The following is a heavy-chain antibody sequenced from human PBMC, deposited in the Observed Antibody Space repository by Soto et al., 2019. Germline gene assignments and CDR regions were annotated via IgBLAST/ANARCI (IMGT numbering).Heavy chain of an antibody. D-gene: IGHD3-3*01. Sequence: GGSLRLSCAASGFTFSSYAMSWVRQAPGKGLEWVSAISGSGGSTYYADSVKGRFTISRDNSKNTLYLQMNSLRAEDTAVYYCAKDIIDFWGGYYDAFDIWGQGTMVTVSS. CDR3: AKDIIDFWGGYYDAFDI. V-gene: IGHV3-23*01. J-gene: IGHJ3*02. CDR2: ISGSGGST. CDR1: GFTFSSYA.